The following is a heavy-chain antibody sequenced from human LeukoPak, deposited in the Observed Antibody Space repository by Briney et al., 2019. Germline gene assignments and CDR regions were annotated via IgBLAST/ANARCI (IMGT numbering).Heavy chain of an antibody. D-gene: IGHD1-26*01. J-gene: IGHJ6*03. CDR3: ARTGAQRAYYYYYMDV. CDR2: IYYSGST. Sequence: SETLSLTCTVSGGSISSSSYYWGWIRQPPGKGLEWIGSIYYSGSTYYNPSLKSRVTISVDTSKNQFSLKLSSVTAADTTVYYCARTGAQRAYYYYYMDVWGKGTTVTVSS. V-gene: IGHV4-39*01. CDR1: GGSISSSSYY.